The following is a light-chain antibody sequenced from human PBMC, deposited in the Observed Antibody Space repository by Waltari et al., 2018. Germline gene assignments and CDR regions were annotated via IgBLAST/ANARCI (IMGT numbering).Light chain of an antibody. CDR1: QSVTSSY. CDR3: QQYGSSPRT. V-gene: IGKV3-20*01. J-gene: IGKJ2*01. CDR2: GAS. Sequence: IVLTQSPGTLSLSPGEGATLSCRASQSVTSSYLAWYQQKPGQAPRLLIDGASSRATRIPDRFSGSGSGTDFTLTISRLEPEDFAVYYCQQYGSSPRTFGQGTKLEIK.